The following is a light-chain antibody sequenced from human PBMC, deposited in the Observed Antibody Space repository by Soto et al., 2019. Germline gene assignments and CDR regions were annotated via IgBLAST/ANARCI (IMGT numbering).Light chain of an antibody. Sequence: IVLTQSPGTLSLSPGERANLSCGASQSVTNNFLAWYQQKPGQAPRLLIYGASSRATGVPDRFSGSGSGTDFTFSISGMETVDFAVYYFQQYGTTHFTFGPGTKVDIK. CDR2: GAS. CDR3: QQYGTTHFT. J-gene: IGKJ3*01. CDR1: QSVTNNF. V-gene: IGKV3-20*01.